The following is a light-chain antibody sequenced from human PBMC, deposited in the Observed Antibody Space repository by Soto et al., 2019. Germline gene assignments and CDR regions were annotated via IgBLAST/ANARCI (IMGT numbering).Light chain of an antibody. CDR1: QAVSTW. V-gene: IGKV1-12*01. CDR3: KQGASFPRT. CDR2: AAS. Sequence: EIQITQSPSAVSGSVGYTVTITFRASQAVSTWLAWYQQKPGGAPKLLIYAASTLQSGVPSRFSGSGSGTDFTLTIRSLQTEDFATYYCKQGASFPRTFGGGTKVDIK. J-gene: IGKJ4*01.